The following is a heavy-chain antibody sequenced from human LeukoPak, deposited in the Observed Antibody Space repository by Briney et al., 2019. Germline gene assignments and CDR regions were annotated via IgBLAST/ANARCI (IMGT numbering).Heavy chain of an antibody. V-gene: IGHV4-31*03. Sequence: SETLSLTCTVSGGSISSGGYYWSWIRQHPGKGLEWIGYIYYSGSTYYNPSLKSRVTISVDTSKNQFSLKLSSVTAADTAVYYCARAFQIAVAGIRLNWFDPWGQGTLVTVSS. CDR3: ARAFQIAVAGIRLNWFDP. CDR2: IYYSGST. J-gene: IGHJ5*02. D-gene: IGHD6-19*01. CDR1: GGSISSGGYY.